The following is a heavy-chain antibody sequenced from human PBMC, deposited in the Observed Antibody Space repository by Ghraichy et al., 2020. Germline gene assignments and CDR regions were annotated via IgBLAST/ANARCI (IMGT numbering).Heavy chain of an antibody. V-gene: IGHV3-30-3*01. J-gene: IGHJ5*02. D-gene: IGHD3-9*01. CDR1: GFTFSSYA. CDR2: ISYDGSNK. CDR3: AGDFDWPSGRFDP. Sequence: GGSLRLSCAASGFTFSSYAMHWVRQAPGKGLEWVAVISYDGSNKYYADSVKGRFTISRDNSKNTLYLQMNSLRAEDTAVYYCAGDFDWPSGRFDPWGQGTLVTVSS.